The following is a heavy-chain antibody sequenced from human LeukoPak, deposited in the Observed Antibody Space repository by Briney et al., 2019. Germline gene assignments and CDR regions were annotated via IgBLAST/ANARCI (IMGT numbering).Heavy chain of an antibody. J-gene: IGHJ3*02. CDR3: ARNLLDAFDI. V-gene: IGHV3-21*01. CDR1: GFTFSSYS. Sequence: GGSLRLSCAAYGFTFSSYSMNWVRQAPGKGLEWVSSISSSSSYIYYADSVKGRFTISRDNAKNSLYLQMNSLRAEDTAVYYCARNLLDAFDIWGQGTMVTVSS. CDR2: ISSSSSYI.